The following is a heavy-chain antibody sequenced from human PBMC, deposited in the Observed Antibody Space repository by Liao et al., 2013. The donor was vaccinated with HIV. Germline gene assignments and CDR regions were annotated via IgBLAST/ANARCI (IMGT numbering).Heavy chain of an antibody. Sequence: QLRLQESGPGLVKPSETLSLTCSVSGGSINTYYWSWIRQPAGKGLEWIGRVYTSGITNYNPSLQESSHHCQSTRPTTSSPSKLSSVTAADTAVYYCARVRPNLLWFGVGSYWYFVSLGP. V-gene: IGHV4-4*07. J-gene: IGHJ2*01. D-gene: IGHD3-10*01. CDR3: ARVRPNLLWFGVGSYWYFVS. CDR1: GGSINTYY. CDR2: VYTSGIT.